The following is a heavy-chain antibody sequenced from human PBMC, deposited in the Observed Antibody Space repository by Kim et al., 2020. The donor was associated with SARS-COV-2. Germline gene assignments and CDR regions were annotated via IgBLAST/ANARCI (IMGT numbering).Heavy chain of an antibody. J-gene: IGHJ4*01. D-gene: IGHD3-10*01. CDR3: AKVAVPCYGSGSCLDY. Sequence: GGSLRLSCAASGFTFDDYGMHWVRQAPGKGLEWVSGISWDRGSIGYADSVKGRFTISRDNAKNSLYLQMSSLRAEDTALYYCAKVAVPCYGSGSCLDYWG. CDR1: GFTFDDYG. CDR2: ISWDRGSI. V-gene: IGHV3-9*01.